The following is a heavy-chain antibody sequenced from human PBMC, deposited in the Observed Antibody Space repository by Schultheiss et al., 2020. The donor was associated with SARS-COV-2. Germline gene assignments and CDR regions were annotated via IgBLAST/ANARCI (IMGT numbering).Heavy chain of an antibody. D-gene: IGHD3-10*01. CDR1: GGSISSYY. CDR3: ARAGESGGLGY. J-gene: IGHJ4*02. Sequence: GSLRLSCTVSGGSISSYYWSWIRQPPGKGLEWIGYIYYSGSTNYNPSLKSRVTISVDTSKNQFSLKLSSVTAADTAVYYCARAGESGGLGYWGQGTLVTVSS. V-gene: IGHV4-59*01. CDR2: IYYSGST.